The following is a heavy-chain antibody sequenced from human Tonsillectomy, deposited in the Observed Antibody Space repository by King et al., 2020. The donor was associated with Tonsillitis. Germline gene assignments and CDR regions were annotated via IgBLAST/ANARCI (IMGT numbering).Heavy chain of an antibody. CDR1: GFTFSSYA. J-gene: IGHJ6*02. D-gene: IGHD3-10*01. V-gene: IGHV3-23*03. Sequence: VQLVESGGGLVQPGGSLRLSCAASGFTFSSYAMSWVRQAPGKGLEWVSVIYSGGSSTYYADYVKGRFTISRDNSKNTLYLQMNSLRAEDTAVYYCANDILFSPLWFVDFDIDFWGQGTTVTVPS. CDR3: ANDILFSPLWFVDFDIDF. CDR2: IYSGGSST.